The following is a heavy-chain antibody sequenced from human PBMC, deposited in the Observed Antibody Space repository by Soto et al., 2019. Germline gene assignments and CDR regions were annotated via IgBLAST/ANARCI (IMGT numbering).Heavy chain of an antibody. V-gene: IGHV2-5*02. D-gene: IGHD1-26*01. CDR3: AHAYGGRSLY. CDR2: IYWDDSK. CDR1: GFSLTTDRVG. Sequence: QITLKESGPTLMKPTQTLTLTCTFSGFSLTTDRVGVGWIRQPPGEALEWLAVIYWDDSKTYRPSLESRLTITQDTSKNQVALTMTNMDSLDTATYYCAHAYGGRSLYWGQGTLVTVSS. J-gene: IGHJ4*02.